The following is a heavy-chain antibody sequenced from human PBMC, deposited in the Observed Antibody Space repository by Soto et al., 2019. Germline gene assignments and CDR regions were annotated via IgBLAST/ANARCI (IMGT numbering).Heavy chain of an antibody. V-gene: IGHV4-4*02. Sequence: QVQLQESGPGLVMPSGTLSLTCAVSGASISSDDWWNWVRQPPGKGLEWIGEIYHSGTTIYNPSLKSRVTISVDESKNHFSLKLTSVTAADTAVYYCARDVKAPNDAWAFDYWGQGTLVTVSS. CDR3: ARDVKAPNDAWAFDY. J-gene: IGHJ4*02. CDR2: IYHSGTT. D-gene: IGHD3-16*01. CDR1: GASISSDDW.